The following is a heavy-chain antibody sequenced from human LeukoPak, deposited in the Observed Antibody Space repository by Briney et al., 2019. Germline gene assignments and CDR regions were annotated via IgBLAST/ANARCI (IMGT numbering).Heavy chain of an antibody. J-gene: IGHJ4*02. CDR1: GGSISSYY. D-gene: IGHD3-10*01. V-gene: IGHV4-39*07. CDR3: ARVGASGSGSY. Sequence: SETLSLTCTVSGGSISSYYWSWIRQPPGKGLECIGSIYYSARTYYNPSLKSRVTISVDTSKNQFSLKLSSVTAADTAVYYCARVGASGSGSYWGQGTLVTVSS. CDR2: IYYSART.